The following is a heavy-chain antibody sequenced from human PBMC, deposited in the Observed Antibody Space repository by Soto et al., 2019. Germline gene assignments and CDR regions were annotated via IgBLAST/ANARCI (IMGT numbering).Heavy chain of an antibody. CDR1: GYTFSDYG. V-gene: IGHV1-18*01. D-gene: IGHD2-2*01. Sequence: GASVKVSCKASGYTFSDYGISWVRQAPGEGLEWMGWIGTYEGNANSAQKFQGRVTMTRDTSASTAYMELSSLRSEDTAVYFCACTSRYDLFDDWGQGTL. CDR3: ACTSRYDLFDD. CDR2: IGTYEGNA. J-gene: IGHJ4*02.